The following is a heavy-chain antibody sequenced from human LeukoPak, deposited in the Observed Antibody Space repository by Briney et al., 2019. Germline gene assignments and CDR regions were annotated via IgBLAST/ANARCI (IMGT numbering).Heavy chain of an antibody. J-gene: IGHJ5*02. CDR3: ARSPGPNWFDP. Sequence: SETLSLTCTVSGYSISSGYYWAWIRQPPGKGLEWIGSIYHSGSTYYNPSLKSRVTISVDTSKNQFSLKLRPVTAADAAVYYCARSPGPNWFDPWGQGILVTVSS. D-gene: IGHD1-14*01. V-gene: IGHV4-38-2*02. CDR1: GYSISSGYY. CDR2: IYHSGST.